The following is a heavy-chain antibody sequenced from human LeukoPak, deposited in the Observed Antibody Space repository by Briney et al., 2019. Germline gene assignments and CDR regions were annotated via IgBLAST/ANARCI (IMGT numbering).Heavy chain of an antibody. CDR1: SDSISTYD. Sequence: SETLSLTCSVSSDSISTYDWSWIRQPAGKGLAWLGQIFTSGSATYNSSLKSRLTMSVDKSKNQVSLKLISVTAADTAIYYCARHSHSGWYFFDFWGRGTLVTVSS. CDR2: IFTSGSA. J-gene: IGHJ4*02. V-gene: IGHV4-4*07. CDR3: ARHSHSGWYFFDF. D-gene: IGHD6-19*01.